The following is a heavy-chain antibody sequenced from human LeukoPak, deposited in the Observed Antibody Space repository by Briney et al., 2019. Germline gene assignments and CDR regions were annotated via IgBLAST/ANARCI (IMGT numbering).Heavy chain of an antibody. CDR3: ARGGQPLTGYYNWFDP. V-gene: IGHV1-8*02. D-gene: IGHD3-9*01. Sequence: ASVKVSCKASGYTFTSYDINWVRQATGQGLEWMGWMNPNSGNTGYAQKFQGRVTMTRDTSTSTVYMELSSLRSEDTAVYYCARGGQPLTGYYNWFDPWGQGTLVTVSS. CDR2: MNPNSGNT. CDR1: GYTFTSYD. J-gene: IGHJ5*02.